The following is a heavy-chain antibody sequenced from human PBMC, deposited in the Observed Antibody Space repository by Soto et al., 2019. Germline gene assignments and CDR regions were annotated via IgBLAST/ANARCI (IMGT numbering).Heavy chain of an antibody. CDR3: AKALGELSPESYDY. V-gene: IGHV3-30*18. CDR1: GFTFSYYA. Sequence: ESGGGVVQPGRSLRLSCAASGFTFSYYAMHWVRQAPGKGLEWVAVISYDGSEKYYADSVKGRFTISRDNSKNTLSLQMNSLRADDTAVYYCAKALGELSPESYDYWGQGTLITVSS. CDR2: ISYDGSEK. J-gene: IGHJ4*02. D-gene: IGHD3-16*02.